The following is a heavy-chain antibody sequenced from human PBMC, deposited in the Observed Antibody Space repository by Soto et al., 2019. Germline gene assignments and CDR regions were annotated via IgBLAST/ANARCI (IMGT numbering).Heavy chain of an antibody. D-gene: IGHD3-16*01. Sequence: GGSLRLSCAASRVTFSTFDMHWVRQAPGKGLEWVALIWSDGSRAFYADFVQDRFFISRDNSRNTLYLQMNSLRDEDTAVYYCAGEPRGGNYGMDVWGQGTTVTVSS. CDR2: IWSDGSRA. CDR1: RVTFSTFD. J-gene: IGHJ6*02. V-gene: IGHV3-33*01. CDR3: AGEPRGGNYGMDV.